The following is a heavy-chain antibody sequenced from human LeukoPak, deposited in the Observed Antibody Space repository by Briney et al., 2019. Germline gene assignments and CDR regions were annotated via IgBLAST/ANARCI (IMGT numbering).Heavy chain of an antibody. D-gene: IGHD2-15*01. CDR1: GGSISSYY. V-gene: IGHV4-4*07. CDR2: IYTSGST. CDR3: ARDGTVVAVAALDAFDI. J-gene: IGHJ3*02. Sequence: SETLSLTFPVSGGSISSYYWSWIRQPAGKGLEWIGRIYTSGSTNYNPSLKSRVTMSVDTSKNQFSLKLSSVTAADTAVYYCARDGTVVAVAALDAFDIWGQGTMVTVSS.